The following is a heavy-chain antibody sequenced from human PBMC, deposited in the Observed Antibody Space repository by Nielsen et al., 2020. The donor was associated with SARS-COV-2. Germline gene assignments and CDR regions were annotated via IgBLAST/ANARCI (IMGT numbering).Heavy chain of an antibody. CDR3: ARYDLALDY. J-gene: IGHJ4*02. CDR1: GGSISSGGYS. Sequence: SETLSLNCAVSGGSISSGGYSWSWIRQPPGKGLEWIGYIYHSGSTYYNPSLKSRVTISVDRSKNQFSLKLSSVTAADTAVYYCARYDLALDYWGQGTLVTVSS. D-gene: IGHD1-1*01. CDR2: IYHSGST. V-gene: IGHV4-30-2*01.